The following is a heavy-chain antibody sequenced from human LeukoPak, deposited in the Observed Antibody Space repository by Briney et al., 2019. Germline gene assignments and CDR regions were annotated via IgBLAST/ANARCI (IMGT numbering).Heavy chain of an antibody. Sequence: PGGSPRLSCAASGFTFDDYAMHWVRQAPGKGLEWVSGIGWNSGGIVYADSVKGRFTISRDNAKNSLYLQMNSLGAEDTALYYCAKVTAAGFVDYWGQGTLVTVSS. CDR1: GFTFDDYA. V-gene: IGHV3-9*01. CDR2: IGWNSGGI. J-gene: IGHJ4*02. CDR3: AKVTAAGFVDY. D-gene: IGHD6-13*01.